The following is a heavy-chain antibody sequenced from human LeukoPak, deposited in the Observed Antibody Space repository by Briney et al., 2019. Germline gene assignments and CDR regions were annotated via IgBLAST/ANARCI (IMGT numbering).Heavy chain of an antibody. D-gene: IGHD2-15*01. CDR3: ARALRGYCSGGSCYLFDY. V-gene: IGHV4-34*01. CDR1: GGSFSGYY. J-gene: IGHJ4*02. Sequence: SETLSLTCAVYGGSFSGYYWSWIRQPPGKGLEWIGEISHSGSTNYNPSLKSRVTISVDTSKNQFSLKLSSVTAADTAVYYCARALRGYCSGGSCYLFDYWGQGTLVTVSS. CDR2: ISHSGST.